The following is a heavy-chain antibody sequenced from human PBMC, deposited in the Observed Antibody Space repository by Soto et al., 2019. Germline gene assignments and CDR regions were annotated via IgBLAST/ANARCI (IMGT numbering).Heavy chain of an antibody. CDR3: ARDLGYYYGSGSYWGPETNWFDP. J-gene: IGHJ5*02. D-gene: IGHD3-10*01. V-gene: IGHV1-69*08. CDR1: GGTFSSYT. CDR2: IIPILGIA. Sequence: QVQLVQSGAEVKKPGSSVKVCCKASGGTFSSYTISWVRQAPGQGLEWMGRIIPILGIANYAQKFQGRVTITADKSTSTAYMELSSLRSEETAVYYCARDLGYYYGSGSYWGPETNWFDPGGQGTLVTVSS.